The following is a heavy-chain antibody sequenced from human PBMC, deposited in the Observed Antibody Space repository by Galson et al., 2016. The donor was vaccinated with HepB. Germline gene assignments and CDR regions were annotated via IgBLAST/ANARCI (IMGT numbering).Heavy chain of an antibody. CDR1: GFIVSSNY. V-gene: IGHV3-66*01. D-gene: IGHD6-13*01. CDR3: ARDRQYSSSWPRRTYYYAMGV. Sequence: SLRLSCAASGFIVSSNYINWVRQAPGKGLEWVSLINSGGSTYYADSVKGRFTSSRDNSKNTVYLQMNSLRVEDTAVYYCARDRQYSSSWPRRTYYYAMGVWGQGTTVTVSS. J-gene: IGHJ6*02. CDR2: INSGGST.